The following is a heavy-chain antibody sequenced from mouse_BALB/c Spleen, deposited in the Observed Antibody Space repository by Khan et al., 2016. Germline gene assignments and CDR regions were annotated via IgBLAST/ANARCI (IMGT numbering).Heavy chain of an antibody. Sequence: QVQLQQSGAELVRPGTSVKVSCKASGYAFTNYLIEWVKQRPGQGLEWIGVINPGSGGSNYNEKFKGKATLTADKSSSTAYMQLSSLTSYDSAVYFCARSDGYDVGYAYWGQGTLVPVSA. D-gene: IGHD2-2*01. CDR2: INPGSGGS. J-gene: IGHJ3*01. V-gene: IGHV1-54*01. CDR3: ARSDGYDVGYAY. CDR1: GYAFTNYL.